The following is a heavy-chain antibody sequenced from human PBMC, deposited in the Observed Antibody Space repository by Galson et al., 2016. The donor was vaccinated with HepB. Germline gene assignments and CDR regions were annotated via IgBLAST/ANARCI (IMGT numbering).Heavy chain of an antibody. V-gene: IGHV2-5*02. CDR3: AHMGSSSSWHFDY. Sequence: PALVKPTQTLTLTCACSEFSLRSSGVGVGWIRQPPGKALEWLALIFWDDDKRYSPSLKSRLTITMGTFNNQVVLTLTNVDPVDTATYFCAHMGSSSSWHFDYWGQGALVTVSS. CDR2: IFWDDDK. J-gene: IGHJ4*02. CDR1: EFSLRSSGVG. D-gene: IGHD6-13*01.